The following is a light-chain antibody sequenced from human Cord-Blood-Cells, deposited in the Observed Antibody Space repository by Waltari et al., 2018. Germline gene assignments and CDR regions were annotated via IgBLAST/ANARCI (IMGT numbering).Light chain of an antibody. CDR3: QQSYSTPPT. V-gene: IGKV1-39*01. Sequence: DIQMTQSPSSLSASVGDRVTITCRASQSISSYLNWYQQKPGKAPKLLIYAASSLQSGVPSRFSGSGSGTDFTLPISSLQPEDFATYYCQQSYSTPPTFGQGTQVEIK. CDR2: AAS. J-gene: IGKJ1*01. CDR1: QSISSY.